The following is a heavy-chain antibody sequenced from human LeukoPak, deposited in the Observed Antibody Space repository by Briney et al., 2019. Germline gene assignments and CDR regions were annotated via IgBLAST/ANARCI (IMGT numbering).Heavy chain of an antibody. D-gene: IGHD3-10*01. J-gene: IGHJ4*02. CDR3: TTSIWFGELSLDY. V-gene: IGHV3-15*01. Sequence: PGGSLRLSCAASGFTFSNAWMSWVRQAPGKGLEWVGRIKSKTDGGTTDYAAPVKGRFTISRDDSKNTLYLQMNSLKTEDTAVYYCTTSIWFGELSLDYWGQGTLVTVSS. CDR1: GFTFSNAW. CDR2: IKSKTDGGTT.